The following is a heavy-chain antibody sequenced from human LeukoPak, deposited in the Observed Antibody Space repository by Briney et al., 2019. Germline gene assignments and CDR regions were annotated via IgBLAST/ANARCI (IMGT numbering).Heavy chain of an antibody. J-gene: IGHJ4*02. D-gene: IGHD6-19*01. CDR1: GYTFTSYA. CDR3: ARVVRYSSGPLTDLLPYYFDY. V-gene: IGHV1-3*03. CDR2: INAGNGNT. Sequence: ASVKVSCKASGYTFTSYAMHWVRQAPGQRLEWMGWINAGNGNTKYSQEFQGRVTITRDTSASAVYMELSSLRSDDMAVYYCARVVRYSSGPLTDLLPYYFDYWGQGTLVTVSS.